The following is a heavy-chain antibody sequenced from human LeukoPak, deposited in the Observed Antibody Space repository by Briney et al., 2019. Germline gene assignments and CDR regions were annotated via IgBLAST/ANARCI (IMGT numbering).Heavy chain of an antibody. CDR2: IYHSGST. V-gene: IGHV4-38-2*01. D-gene: IGHD6-19*01. CDR3: ASLAVAGPYYFDY. CDR1: GYSISSGYY. Sequence: SETLSLTCAVSGYSISSGYYWGWIRQPPGKGLEWIGSIYHSGSTYYNPSLKSRVTISVDTSKNQFSLKPGSVTAADMAVYYCASLAVAGPYYFDYWGQGTLVTVSS. J-gene: IGHJ4*02.